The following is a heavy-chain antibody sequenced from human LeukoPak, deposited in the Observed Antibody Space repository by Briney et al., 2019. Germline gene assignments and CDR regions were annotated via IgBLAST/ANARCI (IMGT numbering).Heavy chain of an antibody. J-gene: IGHJ4*02. CDR3: ARGLAYAGEDHPSTLHY. CDR1: GGSISSSSYY. V-gene: IGHV4-39*01. D-gene: IGHD3-16*01. CDR2: IYYSGST. Sequence: PSETLSLTCTVSGGSISSSSYYWGWIRQPPGKGLEWIGSIYYSGSTNYNPSLKSRVTISVDTSKNQFSLKLSSVTAADTAVYYCARGLAYAGEDHPSTLHYWGQGTLVTVSS.